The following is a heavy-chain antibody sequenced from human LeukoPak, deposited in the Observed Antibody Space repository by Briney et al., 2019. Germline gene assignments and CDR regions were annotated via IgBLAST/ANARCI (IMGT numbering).Heavy chain of an antibody. CDR3: ARLHRGDDAFDI. Sequence: PSETLSLTCTVSGGSISSYYWSWIRQPPGKGLEWIGYIYNSGSTNYNPSLKSRVTISVDTSKNHLSLKLSSVAAADKAVYYCARLHRGDDAFDIWGQGTMVTVSS. D-gene: IGHD3-10*01. CDR1: GGSISSYY. V-gene: IGHV4-59*08. J-gene: IGHJ3*02. CDR2: IYNSGST.